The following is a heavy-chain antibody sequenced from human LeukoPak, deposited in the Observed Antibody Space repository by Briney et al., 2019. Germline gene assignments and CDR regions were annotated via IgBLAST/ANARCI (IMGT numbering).Heavy chain of an antibody. D-gene: IGHD6-19*01. J-gene: IGHJ4*02. CDR2: ISSSSSYI. Sequence: GGSLRLSCAASGFTFSSYSMNRVRQAPGKGLEWVSSISSSSSYIYYADSVKGRFTISRDNAKNSLYLQMNSLRAEDTAVYYCARVPTSSGWTGYWGQGTLVTVSS. CDR3: ARVPTSSGWTGY. V-gene: IGHV3-21*01. CDR1: GFTFSSYS.